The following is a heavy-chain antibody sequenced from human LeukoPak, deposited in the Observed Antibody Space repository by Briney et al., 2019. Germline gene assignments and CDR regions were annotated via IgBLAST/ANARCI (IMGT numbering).Heavy chain of an antibody. Sequence: GGSLRLSCAASGFTFSSHTMNWVRQAPGKGLEWVACVSSNVNKMYYAESVRGRFTVSRDDAGNSLSLQMDSLRAEDTAVYYCTRELLSLHQGLDSWGQGTLVTVSS. CDR1: GFTFSSHT. V-gene: IGHV3-21*06. CDR2: VSSNVNKM. CDR3: TRELLSLHQGLDS. D-gene: IGHD2/OR15-2a*01. J-gene: IGHJ5*01.